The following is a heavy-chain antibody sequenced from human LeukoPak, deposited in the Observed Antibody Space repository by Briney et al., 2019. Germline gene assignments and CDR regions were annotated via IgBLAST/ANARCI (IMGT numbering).Heavy chain of an antibody. CDR2: ISWNSGSI. V-gene: IGHV3-9*03. CDR3: VRGGRRFLEWLWPIDY. Sequence: GGSLRLSCAASGFTFDDYAMHWVRQAPGKGLEWVSGISWNSGSIGYADSVKGRFTISRDNAKNSLYLQMNSLRAEDMALYYCVRGGRRFLEWLWPIDYWGQGTLVTVSS. J-gene: IGHJ4*02. CDR1: GFTFDDYA. D-gene: IGHD3-3*01.